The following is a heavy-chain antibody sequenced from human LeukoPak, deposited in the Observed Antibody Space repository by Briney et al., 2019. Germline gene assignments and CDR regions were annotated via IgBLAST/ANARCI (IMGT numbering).Heavy chain of an antibody. CDR1: GYSISSGYY. J-gene: IGHJ4*02. V-gene: IGHV4-38-2*01. D-gene: IGHD5-12*01. CDR3: ARRTMVATVDY. Sequence: SGTLSLSCAVSGYSISSGYYWGWIRQPPGKGLEWIGSIYHSGTTYYNPSLKSRVTLSVDSSKNQFSLKLSSVTAADTAVYYCARRTMVATVDYWGQGTLVTVSS. CDR2: IYHSGTT.